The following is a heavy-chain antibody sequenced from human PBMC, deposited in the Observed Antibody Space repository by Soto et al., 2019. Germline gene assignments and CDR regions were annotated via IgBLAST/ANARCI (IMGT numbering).Heavy chain of an antibody. V-gene: IGHV3-33*01. CDR1: GFTFSSYG. J-gene: IGHJ6*02. Sequence: GGSLRLSCAASGFTFSSYGMHWVRQAPGKGLEWVAVIWYDGSNKYYADSVKGRFTISRDNSKNTLYLQMNSLRAEDTAVYYCARDREPLRWYYYYGMDVWGQGTTVTVSS. D-gene: IGHD1-1*01. CDR2: IWYDGSNK. CDR3: ARDREPLRWYYYYGMDV.